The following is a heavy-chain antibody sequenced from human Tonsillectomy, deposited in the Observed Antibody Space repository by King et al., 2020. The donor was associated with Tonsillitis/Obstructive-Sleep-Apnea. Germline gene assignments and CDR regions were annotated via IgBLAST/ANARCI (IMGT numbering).Heavy chain of an antibody. CDR2: IYPGDSDT. CDR3: ARASLGYTSSWYGIDY. V-gene: IGHV5-51*01. D-gene: IGHD6-13*01. CDR1: GYSFSSYC. Sequence: VQLVQSGAEVKKPGESLKISCKANGYSFSSYCIGWVRQMPGKGLEWMGIIYPGDSDTRYSPSFQGQVTISADKSISTAYLQWGSLKASDTAMYFCARASLGYTSSWYGIDYWGQGTLVTVSS. J-gene: IGHJ4*02.